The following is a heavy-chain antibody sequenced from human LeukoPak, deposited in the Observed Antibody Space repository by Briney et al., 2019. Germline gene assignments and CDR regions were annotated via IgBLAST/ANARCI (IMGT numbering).Heavy chain of an antibody. V-gene: IGHV4-30-2*01. CDR2: IYHSGYT. J-gene: IGHJ4*02. Sequence: SETLSLTCTVSGGSISSGNYFWSWIRQPPGKGLEWIGYIYHSGYTYYNPSLKSRVIISVDRSKNQFSLKLSSVTAADTAVYYCARVYEPSRYYWDQTYFDYWGQGTLVTVSS. CDR3: ARVYEPSRYYWDQTYFDY. CDR1: GGSISSGNYF. D-gene: IGHD1-20*01.